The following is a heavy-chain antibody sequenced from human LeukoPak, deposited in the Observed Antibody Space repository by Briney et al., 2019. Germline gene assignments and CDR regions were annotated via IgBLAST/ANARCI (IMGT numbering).Heavy chain of an antibody. CDR3: YTTSGGRPH. CDR1: GGSMRSSGYY. J-gene: IGHJ4*02. D-gene: IGHD2-2*02. Sequence: SETPSLTCTVSGGSMRSSGYYWGWIRQPPGMGLEWIGSISYSGSTNFNPSLKSRVTILEDTSKNQFSLKLSSVTAADTAVYYCYTTSGGRPHWGQGTLVTVSS. CDR2: ISYSGST. V-gene: IGHV4-39*05.